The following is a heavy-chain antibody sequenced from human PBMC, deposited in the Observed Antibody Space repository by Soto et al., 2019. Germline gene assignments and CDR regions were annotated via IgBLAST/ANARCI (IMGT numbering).Heavy chain of an antibody. CDR2: ISWNRATI. Sequence: EVQLVESGGGLVQPGRSLRLSCTASGFTFDDYAMHWVRQAPGKGLEWVSGISWNRATIAYADSVKGRFTISRDNAKNSLYLQINSLRAEDTALYDCTKDVAASRWGYWGQGTLVTVSS. CDR1: GFTFDDYA. J-gene: IGHJ4*02. CDR3: TKDVAASRWGY. D-gene: IGHD7-27*01. V-gene: IGHV3-9*01.